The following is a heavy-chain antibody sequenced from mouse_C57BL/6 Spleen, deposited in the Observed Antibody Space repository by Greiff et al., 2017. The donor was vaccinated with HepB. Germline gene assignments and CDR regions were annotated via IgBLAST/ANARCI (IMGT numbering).Heavy chain of an antibody. V-gene: IGHV6-3*01. CDR2: IRLKSDNYAT. CDR3: TGREDSNYSPYYFDY. D-gene: IGHD2-5*01. Sequence: DVQLVESGGGLVQPGGSMKLSCVASGFTFSNYWMNWVRQSPEKGLEWVAQIRLKSDNYATHYAESVKGRFTISRDDSKSSVYLQMNNLRAEDTGIYYCTGREDSNYSPYYFDYWGQGTTLTVSS. J-gene: IGHJ2*01. CDR1: GFTFSNYW.